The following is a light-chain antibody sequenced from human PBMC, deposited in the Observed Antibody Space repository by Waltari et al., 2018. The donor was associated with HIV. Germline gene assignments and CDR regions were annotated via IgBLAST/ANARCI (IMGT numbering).Light chain of an antibody. CDR3: QERTNWPQYT. V-gene: IGKV3-11*01. CDR2: EAS. CDR1: QTISGY. J-gene: IGKJ2*01. Sequence: EIVLTQSPATLSLSPGDSATLSCRASQTISGYLAWYQQRPGQAPRLLIYEASNRAAGIPARFNGGGSGTDFTLTISSLEAEDSAVYYCQERTNWPQYTFGQGTKLEIK.